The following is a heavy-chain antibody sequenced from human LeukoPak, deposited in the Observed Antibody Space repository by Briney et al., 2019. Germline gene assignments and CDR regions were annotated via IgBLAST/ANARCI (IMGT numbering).Heavy chain of an antibody. J-gene: IGHJ4*02. D-gene: IGHD3-22*01. CDR2: ISGSGGST. CDR3: AKISLIVVVINFDY. Sequence: GGSLRLSCVASRFTVSNAYMSWVRQAPGKGLEWVSAISGSGGSTYYADSVKGRFTISRDNSKNTLYLQMNSLRAEDTAVYYCAKISLIVVVINFDYWGQGTLVTVSS. CDR1: RFTVSNAY. V-gene: IGHV3-23*01.